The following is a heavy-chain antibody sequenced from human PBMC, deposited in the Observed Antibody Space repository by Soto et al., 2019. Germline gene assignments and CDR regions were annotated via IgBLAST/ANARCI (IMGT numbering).Heavy chain of an antibody. J-gene: IGHJ6*02. Sequence: TSETLSLTCTVSGGYIRGGGYYWSWIRKHPGKGLEWIGYIYYSGSTYYNPSLKSRVTISVDTSKNQFSLKLSSVTAADTAVYYCARVSAFWSGYGMDVWGQGTTVTVSS. CDR3: ARVSAFWSGYGMDV. D-gene: IGHD3-3*01. CDR1: GGYIRGGGYY. V-gene: IGHV4-31*03. CDR2: IYYSGST.